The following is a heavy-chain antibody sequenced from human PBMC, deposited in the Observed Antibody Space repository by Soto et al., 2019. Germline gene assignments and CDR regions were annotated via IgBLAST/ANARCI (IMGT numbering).Heavy chain of an antibody. J-gene: IGHJ6*02. CDR3: XXXXXXXXXXXXXXXYGMDV. CDR2: ISYDGSNK. Sequence: QVQLVESGGGVVQPGRSLRLSCAASGFTFSSYGMHWVRQAPGKGLEWVAVISYDGSNKYYADSVKGRFTISRDNSKNTXXLXXXXXXXXXXXXXXXXXXXXXXXXXXXXXXYGMDVWGQGTTVTVSS. CDR1: GFTFSSYG. V-gene: IGHV3-30*03.